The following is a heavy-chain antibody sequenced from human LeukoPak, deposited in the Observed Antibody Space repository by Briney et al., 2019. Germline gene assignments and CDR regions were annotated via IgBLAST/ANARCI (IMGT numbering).Heavy chain of an antibody. D-gene: IGHD3-9*01. Sequence: GGSLRLSCAASGFTFSSYWMSWVHQAPGKGLEWVANIKEDGSEKNYVDSVKGRFTISRDNAKNSLYLQMNSLRAEDTALYYCARDSADNLDWGQGTLVTVSS. CDR3: ARDSADNLD. CDR2: IKEDGSEK. J-gene: IGHJ4*02. CDR1: GFTFSSYW. V-gene: IGHV3-7*01.